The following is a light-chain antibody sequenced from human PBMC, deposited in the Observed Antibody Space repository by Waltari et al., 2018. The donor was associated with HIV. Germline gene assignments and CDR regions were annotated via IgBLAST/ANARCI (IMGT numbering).Light chain of an antibody. CDR2: AAS. CDR1: QGIRND. CDR3: LQDYNYPHT. V-gene: IGKV1-6*01. Sequence: AIQMTQSPSSLSASVGHSVTLTCRASQGIRNDLGWYQQKPGKAPKLLIYAASSLQSGVPSRFSGSGSGTDFTLTISSLQPEDFATYYCLQDYNYPHTFGQGTKLEIK. J-gene: IGKJ2*01.